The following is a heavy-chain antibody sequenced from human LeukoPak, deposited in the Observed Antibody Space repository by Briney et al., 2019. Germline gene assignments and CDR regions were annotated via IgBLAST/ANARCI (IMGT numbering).Heavy chain of an antibody. CDR1: GGSISSSNW. CDR3: ARAAYYDFWSGYYTGHTAFDI. CDR2: IYHSGST. V-gene: IGHV4-4*02. D-gene: IGHD3-3*01. Sequence: PSETLSLTCAVSGGSISSSNWWSWVRQPPGKGPEWIGEIYHSGSTNYNPSLKSRVTISVDTSKNQFSLKLSSVTAADTAVYYCARAAYYDFWSGYYTGHTAFDIWGQGTMVTVSS. J-gene: IGHJ3*02.